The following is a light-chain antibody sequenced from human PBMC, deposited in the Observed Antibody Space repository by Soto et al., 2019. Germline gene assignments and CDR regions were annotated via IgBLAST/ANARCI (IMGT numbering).Light chain of an antibody. Sequence: EILMTRSSANQYESPGESATLSCRASQSVSSNLAWHQQKPGQAPRILMYDASTRATGISARFSGSGSGTEFTLTISSLQSEDVAVYYCQQYHNWPITFGQGTRLEI. J-gene: IGKJ5*01. CDR1: QSVSSN. CDR3: QQYHNWPIT. CDR2: DAS. V-gene: IGKV3-15*01.